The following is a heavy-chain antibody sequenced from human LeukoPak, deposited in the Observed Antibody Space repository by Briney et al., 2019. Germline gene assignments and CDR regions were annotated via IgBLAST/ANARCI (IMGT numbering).Heavy chain of an antibody. V-gene: IGHV3-74*01. D-gene: IGHD3-22*01. J-gene: IGHJ4*02. CDR3: ARDPVNYYDSSGSGFCDY. CDR2: INSDGSST. Sequence: GRSLRLSCAASGFTFSSYWMHWVRQAPGKGLVWVSRINSDGSSTSYADSVKGRFTISRDNAKNTLYLQMNSLRAEDTAVYYCARDPVNYYDSSGSGFCDYWGQGTLVTVSS. CDR1: GFTFSSYW.